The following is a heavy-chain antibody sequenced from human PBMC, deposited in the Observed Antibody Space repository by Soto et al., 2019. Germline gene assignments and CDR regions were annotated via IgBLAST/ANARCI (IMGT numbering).Heavy chain of an antibody. V-gene: IGHV4-34*01. CDR2: INHSGST. CDR3: ARRFGELDPYYFDY. Sequence: SETLSLTCAVYGGSFSGYYWSWIRQPPGKGLEWIGEINHSGSTNYNPSLKSRVTISVDTSKNQFSLKLSSVTAADTAVYYCARRFGELDPYYFDYWGQGTLVT. D-gene: IGHD3-10*01. CDR1: GGSFSGYY. J-gene: IGHJ4*02.